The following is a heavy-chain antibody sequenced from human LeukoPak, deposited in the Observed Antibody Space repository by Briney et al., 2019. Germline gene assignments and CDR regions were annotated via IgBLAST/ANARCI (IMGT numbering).Heavy chain of an antibody. D-gene: IGHD1-26*01. CDR3: ARVERGSYPPGFDY. J-gene: IGHJ4*02. CDR2: INPNSGGT. Sequence: GASVKVSCKASGYTFTGYYMHWVRQAPGQGLEWMGWINPNSGGTNYAQKFQGRVTMTRDTSISTAYMELSRLRSDDTAVYYCARVERGSYPPGFDYWGQGTLVTVSS. CDR1: GYTFTGYY. V-gene: IGHV1-2*02.